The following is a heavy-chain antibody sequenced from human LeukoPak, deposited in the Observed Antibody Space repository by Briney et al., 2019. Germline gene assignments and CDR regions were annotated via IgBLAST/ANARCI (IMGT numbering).Heavy chain of an antibody. CDR2: VYYSGNT. CDR3: ARNYGPDAFDI. D-gene: IGHD3-16*01. V-gene: IGHV4-59*12. J-gene: IGHJ3*02. CDR1: GASISTNY. Sequence: PSETLSLTCTVSGASISTNYWSWIRQPPEKGLEWIGYVYYSGNTNYNPSLKSRVTISVDTLKNQFSLKLSSVTAADTAVYYCARNYGPDAFDIWGQGTMVTVSS.